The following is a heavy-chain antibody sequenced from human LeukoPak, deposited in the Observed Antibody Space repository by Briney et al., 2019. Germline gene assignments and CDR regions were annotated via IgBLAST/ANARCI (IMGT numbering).Heavy chain of an antibody. CDR1: GFTISSFY. CDR2: TYSGGII. Sequence: GGSLRLSCAASGFTISSFYLSWVRQAPGKGLEWVSVTYSGGIIHYADSVKGRFTISRDISNNTLYLQMDSLRAEDTAMYYWAGDNRGGGEPHYSFDVWGQGTMVTVSS. V-gene: IGHV3-53*01. CDR3: AGDNRGGGEPHYSFDV. J-gene: IGHJ3*01. D-gene: IGHD1-26*01.